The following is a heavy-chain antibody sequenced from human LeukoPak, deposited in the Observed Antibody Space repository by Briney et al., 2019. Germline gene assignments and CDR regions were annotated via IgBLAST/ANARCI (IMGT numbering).Heavy chain of an antibody. D-gene: IGHD2-2*01. Sequence: PGGSLRLSCAASGFTFSSYAMSWVRQAPGKGLEWVSAISGSGGSTYYADSVKGRFTISRDNSKNTLYLQMNSLRAEDTAVYYCAKGPPTDIVVVPAAAPFFDYWGQGTLVTVSS. CDR1: GFTFSSYA. J-gene: IGHJ4*02. CDR3: AKGPPTDIVVVPAAAPFFDY. CDR2: ISGSGGST. V-gene: IGHV3-23*01.